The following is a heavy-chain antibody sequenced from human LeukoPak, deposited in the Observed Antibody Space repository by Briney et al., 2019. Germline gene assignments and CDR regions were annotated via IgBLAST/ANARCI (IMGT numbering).Heavy chain of an antibody. V-gene: IGHV4-38-2*02. CDR1: GYSISSGYY. D-gene: IGHD5-18*01. J-gene: IGHJ4*02. CDR3: ASSTAMVPHFDY. Sequence: SETLSLTCTVSGYSISSGYYWGWIRQPPGKGLEWIGSIYHSGSTYYNPSLKSRVTISVDTSKNQFSLKLSSVTAADTAVYYCASSTAMVPHFDYWGQGTLVTVSS. CDR2: IYHSGST.